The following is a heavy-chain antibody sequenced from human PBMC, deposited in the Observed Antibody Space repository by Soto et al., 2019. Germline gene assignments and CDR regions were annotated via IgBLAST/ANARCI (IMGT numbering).Heavy chain of an antibody. J-gene: IGHJ6*02. CDR1: GGSISSRSYY. D-gene: IGHD6-13*01. CDR3: ARQGKYSSSWREYFDYYNGMDV. Sequence: QLQLQESGPGLVKPSETLSLTCTVSGGSISSRSYYWGWIRQPPGKGLEWIGSTYYSGNTYYNPSLKSRVIISEDTSKNQFALKLSSVNAADTAVYYCARQGKYSSSWREYFDYYNGMDVWGQGTTVTVSS. V-gene: IGHV4-39*01. CDR2: TYYSGNT.